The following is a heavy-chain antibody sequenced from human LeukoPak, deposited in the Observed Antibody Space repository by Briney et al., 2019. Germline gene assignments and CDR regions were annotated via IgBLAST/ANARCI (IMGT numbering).Heavy chain of an antibody. CDR3: ARDGYYYGSGSYHFLDY. CDR2: ISSSSSTI. CDR1: GFSVSSNY. Sequence: GGSLRLSCAASGFSVSSNYMNWVRQAPGKGLEWVSYISSSSSTIYYADSVKGRFTISRDNAKNSLYLQMNSLRAEDTAVYYCARDGYYYGSGSYHFLDYWGQGTLVTVSS. D-gene: IGHD3-10*01. J-gene: IGHJ4*02. V-gene: IGHV3-48*04.